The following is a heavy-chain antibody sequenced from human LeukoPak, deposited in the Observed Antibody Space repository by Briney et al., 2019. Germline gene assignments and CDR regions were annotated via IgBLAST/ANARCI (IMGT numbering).Heavy chain of an antibody. D-gene: IGHD2-2*01. V-gene: IGHV1-24*01. CDR2: FHPEDGET. CDR1: GDTLTALS. CDR3: TTGKIYCFTTSCSDDY. J-gene: IGHJ4*02. Sequence: GASVKVSCMVSGDTLTALSMHWVRQAPGKGLEWMGGFHPEDGETIYAQKFQGRVTMTEDTSTDTAYMELSSLRSDDTAVYYCTTGKIYCFTTSCSDDYWGQGTLVTVSS.